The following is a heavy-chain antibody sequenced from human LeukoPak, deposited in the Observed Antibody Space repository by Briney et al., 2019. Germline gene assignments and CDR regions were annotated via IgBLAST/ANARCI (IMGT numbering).Heavy chain of an antibody. CDR3: ARLFLRVWFGELPDYFDY. V-gene: IGHV4-39*01. CDR2: IYYSGST. D-gene: IGHD3-10*01. Sequence: SETLSLTCTVSGGSISSSSYYWGWIRQPPGKGLEWIGSIYYSGSTYYNPSLKSRVTISVDTSKNQFSLKLSSVTAADTAVYYCARLFLRVWFGELPDYFDYWGQGTLVTVSS. CDR1: GGSISSSSYY. J-gene: IGHJ4*02.